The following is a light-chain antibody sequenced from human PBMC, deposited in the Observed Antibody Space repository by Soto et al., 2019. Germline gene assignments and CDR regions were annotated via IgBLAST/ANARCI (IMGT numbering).Light chain of an antibody. V-gene: IGKV1-5*01. J-gene: IGKJ1*01. CDR3: QQYNSYST. CDR2: DAS. Sequence: DIQMTQSPSSLSASVGDRVTITCRASQSISSWLAWYQQKPGKAPKLLIYDASSLESGVPSRFSGSGSGTVFTLTISSLQPDDFATYYCQQYNSYSTFGQGTKVHIK. CDR1: QSISSW.